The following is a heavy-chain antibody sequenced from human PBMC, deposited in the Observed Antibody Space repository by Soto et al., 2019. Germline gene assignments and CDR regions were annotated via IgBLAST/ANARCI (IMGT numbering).Heavy chain of an antibody. CDR3: ARGGYYDNVWGKLSHYGLDK. V-gene: IGHV1-18*01. CDR1: GYTFIKYG. CDR2: ISPYDDKT. D-gene: IGHD3-16*01. Sequence: QVQLAQSPAEVKKPGASVRVSCKASGYTFIKYGIAWVRQAPGQGLEWMGWISPYDDKTINAQTFQGRVTLTADRSTRKVYLDLRSLKSSDTAVYYCARGGYYDNVWGKLSHYGLDKWRQGTSVTVSS. J-gene: IGHJ6*02.